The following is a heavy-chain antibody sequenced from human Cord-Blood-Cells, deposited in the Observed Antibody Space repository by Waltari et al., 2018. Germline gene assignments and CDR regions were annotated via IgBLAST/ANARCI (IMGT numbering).Heavy chain of an antibody. CDR3: ARGMSTIIDY. J-gene: IGHJ4*02. D-gene: IGHD3-9*01. V-gene: IGHV4-59*01. CDR1: GGSISSYY. Sequence: QVQLQESGPGLVKPSETLSLTCTVSGGSISSYYWSWIRQPPGKGLEWIGYIYYSGSTNYNPSLKSRVTISVDTSKNQFSLKLSSVTAADTAVYYCARGMSTIIDYWGQGTLVTVSS. CDR2: IYYSGST.